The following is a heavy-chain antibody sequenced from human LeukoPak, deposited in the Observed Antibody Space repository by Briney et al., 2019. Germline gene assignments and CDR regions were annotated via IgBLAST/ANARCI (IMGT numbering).Heavy chain of an antibody. CDR3: AKDRTVGASYWYFDL. Sequence: GGSLRLSCVASGVTLSNYAMSWARQAPGKGREWVSGISSSGSGGNTYYADSVKGRFTISRDSSRNTLFLHMNTLRAEDTAIYYCAKDRTVGASYWYFDLWGRGTLVTVSS. J-gene: IGHJ2*01. D-gene: IGHD1-26*01. CDR2: ISSSGSGGNT. V-gene: IGHV3-23*01. CDR1: GVTLSNYA.